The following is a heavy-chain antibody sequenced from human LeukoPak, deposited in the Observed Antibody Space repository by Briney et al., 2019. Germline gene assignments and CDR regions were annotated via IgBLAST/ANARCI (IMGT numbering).Heavy chain of an antibody. J-gene: IGHJ6*02. CDR1: GFTFDSHA. Sequence: GGSLRLSCAASGFTFDSHAMNWVRQAPGKGLEWVSSISGNGGSTYYADSVKGRFTISRGNSKNTLYLQMNSLRAEDTAVYFCEKWLALVRGVPSVYGMDVWGRGTAVTVSS. V-gene: IGHV3-23*01. CDR2: ISGNGGST. D-gene: IGHD3-10*01. CDR3: EKWLALVRGVPSVYGMDV.